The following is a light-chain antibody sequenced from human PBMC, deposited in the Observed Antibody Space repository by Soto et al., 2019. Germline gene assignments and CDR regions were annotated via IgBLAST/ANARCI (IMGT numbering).Light chain of an antibody. CDR1: QSVDSTY. V-gene: IGKV3-20*01. CDR2: GAS. CDR3: LQYGSSSWT. Sequence: EIVLTQSPGTLSLSPGERATLSCRASQSVDSTYLAWYQQLPGQAPRLLIHGASSRATGIPDRFSGSGSGTDFTLTISRLGAEDFAVYYCLQYGSSSWTFFQVTNVEI. J-gene: IGKJ1*01.